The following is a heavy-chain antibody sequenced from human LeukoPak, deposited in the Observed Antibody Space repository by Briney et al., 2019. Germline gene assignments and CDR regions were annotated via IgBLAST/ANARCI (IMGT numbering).Heavy chain of an antibody. D-gene: IGHD2-2*01. V-gene: IGHV2-70*11. CDR3: ARIRGVPANYFDY. CDR2: IDWDDDK. CDR1: GFSLSTSGMC. Sequence: SGPALVKPTQTLTLTCTFSGFSLSTSGMCVSWIRQPPGKALEWLARIDWDDDKYYSTSLKTRLTISKDTSKNQVVLTMSNMDPVVTATYYCARIRGVPANYFDYWGQGTPVTVSS. J-gene: IGHJ4*02.